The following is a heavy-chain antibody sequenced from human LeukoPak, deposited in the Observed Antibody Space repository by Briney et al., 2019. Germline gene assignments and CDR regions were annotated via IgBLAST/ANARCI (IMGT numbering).Heavy chain of an antibody. J-gene: IGHJ4*02. D-gene: IGHD4-17*01. CDR1: GFSFSNYS. CDR3: AKAAADYGDYVLFVY. V-gene: IGHV3-21*04. Sequence: PGGSLRLSCAASGFSFSNYSMNWVRQAPGKGLEWVSSISSRSSYIYYADSVKGRFTISRDNSKNTLYPQMNSLRAEDTAVYYCAKAAADYGDYVLFVYWGQGTLVTVSS. CDR2: ISSRSSYI.